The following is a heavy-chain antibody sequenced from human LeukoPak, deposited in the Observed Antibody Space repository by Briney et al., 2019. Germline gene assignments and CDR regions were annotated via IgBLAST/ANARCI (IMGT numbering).Heavy chain of an antibody. J-gene: IGHJ4*02. CDR2: INHSGST. CDR1: GGSFSGYY. D-gene: IGHD6-13*01. CDR3: ASLPYSSSLDY. V-gene: IGHV4-34*01. Sequence: SETLSLTCAVYGGSFSGYYWSWIRQPPGKGLEWIGEINHSGSTNYNPSLKSRVTISVDTSKNQFSLKLSSVTAADTAVYYCASLPYSSSLDYWGQGTLVTVSS.